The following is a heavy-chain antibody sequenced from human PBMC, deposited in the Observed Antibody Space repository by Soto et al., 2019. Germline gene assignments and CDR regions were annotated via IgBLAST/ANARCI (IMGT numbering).Heavy chain of an antibody. D-gene: IGHD3-10*01. CDR2: IYSGGRT. Sequence: EVQLVESGGGLVQPGGSLRLSCAASGFTVSSNYMRWVRQAPGKGLEWVSVIYSGGRTYYADSVKGRFTISRHNPKNTLYLQMNSLRAEDTAVYYCARVGDYGSGSYFGYWGQGTLVTVSS. V-gene: IGHV3-53*04. CDR1: GFTVSSNY. CDR3: ARVGDYGSGSYFGY. J-gene: IGHJ4*02.